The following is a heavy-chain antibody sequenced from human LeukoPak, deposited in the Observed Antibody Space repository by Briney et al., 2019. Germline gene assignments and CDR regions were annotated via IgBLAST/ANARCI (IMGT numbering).Heavy chain of an antibody. J-gene: IGHJ4*02. CDR3: AGLPAYYYDTSGFYFDY. CDR2: IYSGGSR. CDR1: GLIFDDYT. D-gene: IGHD3-22*01. Sequence: GGSLRLSCAASGLIFDDYTMHWVRQAPGKGLEWVSVIYSGGSRYYADSVKGRFTISRDNSKNTLYLQMNSLRAEDTAVYYCAGLPAYYYDTSGFYFDYWGQGTLVTVSS. V-gene: IGHV3-66*04.